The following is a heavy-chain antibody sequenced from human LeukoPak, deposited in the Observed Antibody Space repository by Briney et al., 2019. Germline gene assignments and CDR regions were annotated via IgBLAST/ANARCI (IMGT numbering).Heavy chain of an antibody. CDR2: INPNSGGT. J-gene: IGHJ4*02. D-gene: IGHD3-10*01. CDR3: ARDGNIIRGAPSDY. Sequence: ASVKVSCKASGYTFTGYYMHWVRQAPGQGLEWMGWINPNSGGTNYAQKFQGRVTMTRDTSISTAYMELSRLRSDDTAVYYCARDGNIIRGAPSDYWGQGTLVTVSS. CDR1: GYTFTGYY. V-gene: IGHV1-2*02.